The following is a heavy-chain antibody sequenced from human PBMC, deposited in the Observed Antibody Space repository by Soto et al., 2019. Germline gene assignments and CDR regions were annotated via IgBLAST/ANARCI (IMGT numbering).Heavy chain of an antibody. CDR1: GYTFTSYA. D-gene: IGHD3-10*01. J-gene: IGHJ5*02. CDR2: INAGNGNT. Sequence: QVQLVQSGAEVKKPGASVKVSCKASGYTFTSYAMHWVRQAPGQRLEWMGWINAGNGNTKYSQKFQGXXTXTXXKSGRTAYMELSSLRSEDTAVYYCARSGWAVRFDPWGQGTLVTVSS. V-gene: IGHV1-3*01. CDR3: ARSGWAVRFDP.